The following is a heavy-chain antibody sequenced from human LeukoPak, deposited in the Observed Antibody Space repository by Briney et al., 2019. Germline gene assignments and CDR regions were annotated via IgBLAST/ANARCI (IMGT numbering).Heavy chain of an antibody. CDR3: AASYGDYWVSAEYYFDY. V-gene: IGHV3-53*01. CDR2: IYSGGST. J-gene: IGHJ4*02. D-gene: IGHD4-17*01. Sequence: PGGSLRLSCAASGFTVSSNYMSWVRQAPGKGLEWVSVIYSGGSTYYADSVKGRFTISRDNSKGTLYIQMNSLRAEDTAVYYCAASYGDYWVSAEYYFDYWGQGTLVTVSS. CDR1: GFTVSSNY.